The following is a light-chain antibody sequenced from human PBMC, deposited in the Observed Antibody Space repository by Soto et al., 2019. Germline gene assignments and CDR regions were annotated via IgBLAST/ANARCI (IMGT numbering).Light chain of an antibody. J-gene: IGKJ1*01. CDR3: QQYSDNWT. CDR1: QSISSW. V-gene: IGKV1-5*03. CDR2: KAS. Sequence: DIPMTQSPSTLSASVGDRVTITCRASQSISSWLAWYQQKPGTAPNLLIYKASTLQGGVPSRFSGSGSGSEFTLTISSLQPDDSAIYYCQQYSDNWTFGQGTKMEIK.